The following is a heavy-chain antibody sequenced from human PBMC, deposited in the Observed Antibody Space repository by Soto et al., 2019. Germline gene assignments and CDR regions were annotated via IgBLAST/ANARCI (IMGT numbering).Heavy chain of an antibody. V-gene: IGHV3-30*04. CDR2: ISFDGRSK. J-gene: IGHJ4*02. D-gene: IGHD2-2*01. CDR3: ARDVRQCSSADCWA. CDR1: GFTFSSYA. Sequence: QVQLVESGGGVVQPGRSLRLSCAASGFTFSSYAMHWVRQAPGKGLEWVTVISFDGRSKYYTESVKDRFTISRDNSKNILYRQMNSLKPDDTGIYYCARDVRQCSSADCWAWGQGTLVTVSS.